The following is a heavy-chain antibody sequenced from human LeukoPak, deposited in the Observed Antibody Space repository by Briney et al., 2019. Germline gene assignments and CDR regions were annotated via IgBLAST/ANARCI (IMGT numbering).Heavy chain of an antibody. CDR2: IKQDGSEK. CDR1: GFTFSGYW. Sequence: PGGSLRLSCAASGFTFSGYWMSWVRQTPGKGLEWVANIKQDGSEKYSVDSVKGRFTISRDNAKNSLYLQMNSLRAEDTAVYYCARAGGDRYYYYYYMDVWGKGTTVTISS. V-gene: IGHV3-7*01. D-gene: IGHD2-21*02. CDR3: ARAGGDRYYYYYYMDV. J-gene: IGHJ6*03.